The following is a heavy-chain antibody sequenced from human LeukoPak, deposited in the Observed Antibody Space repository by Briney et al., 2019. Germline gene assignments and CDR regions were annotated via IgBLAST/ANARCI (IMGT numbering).Heavy chain of an antibody. CDR3: ARGAQLWLRGSFDY. J-gene: IGHJ4*02. CDR1: GGTFSSYA. V-gene: IGHV1-69*05. D-gene: IGHD5-18*01. Sequence: SVKVSCKASGGTFSSYAISWVRQAPGQGLEWMGGIIPIFGAANYAQKFQGRVTITTDESTSTAYMELSSLRSEDTAVYYCARGAQLWLRGSFDYWGQGTLVTVSS. CDR2: IIPIFGAA.